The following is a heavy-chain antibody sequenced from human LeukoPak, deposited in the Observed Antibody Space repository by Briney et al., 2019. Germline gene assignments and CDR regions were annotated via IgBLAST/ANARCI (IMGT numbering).Heavy chain of an antibody. CDR3: ARAPYSNYFIFDP. CDR1: GFTFSSYW. J-gene: IGHJ5*02. V-gene: IGHV3-74*01. Sequence: GGSLRLSCAASGFTFSSYWMHWVRQAPGKGLVWVSRINTDGSSTSYADSVKGRFTISRDNAKNTLYLQMNSLRAEDTAVYYCARAPYSNYFIFDPWGQGTLVTVSS. D-gene: IGHD4-11*01. CDR2: INTDGSST.